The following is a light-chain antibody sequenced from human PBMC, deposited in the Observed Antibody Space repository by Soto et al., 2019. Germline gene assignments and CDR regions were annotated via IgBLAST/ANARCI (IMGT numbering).Light chain of an antibody. CDR2: RAS. Sequence: EIVLTQSPGTLSLSPGERATLSCRVSQSVSSSYLAWYQQKPGQAPRLLIYRASSRATGIPDRFSGSGSGTDFTLTISRLEPEDFAVYYCQPYGSSPCTFGQGTKVEIK. J-gene: IGKJ1*01. CDR1: QSVSSSY. CDR3: QPYGSSPCT. V-gene: IGKV3-20*01.